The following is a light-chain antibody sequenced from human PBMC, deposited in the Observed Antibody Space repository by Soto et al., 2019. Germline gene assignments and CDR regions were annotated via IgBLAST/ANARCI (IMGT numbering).Light chain of an antibody. CDR1: SSNIGKNY. Sequence: QSVLTQPPSVSAAPGQKVTISCSGGSSNIGKNYVSWYQQLPATVPKLLIYEDDNRPPWIPYRFSGAKSGTSVTLGITGLQPGDEADYYCGTWDSSLSAMLFGGGTQLTVL. CDR3: GTWDSSLSAML. V-gene: IGLV1-51*02. J-gene: IGLJ2*01. CDR2: EDD.